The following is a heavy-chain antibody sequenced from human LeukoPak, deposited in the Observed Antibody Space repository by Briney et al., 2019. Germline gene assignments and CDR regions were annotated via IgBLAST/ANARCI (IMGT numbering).Heavy chain of an antibody. Sequence: SETLSLTCNVSGGSISSHYWNWIRQPPGKGLEWIGYIYHSGSTNYNPSLKSRVTISVDTSKNQFSLKLSSVTAADTAVYYCARAPRIYCSSTSCEAGEEEYNWFDPWGQGTLVTVSS. J-gene: IGHJ5*02. CDR2: IYHSGST. CDR1: GGSISSHY. CDR3: ARAPRIYCSSTSCEAGEEEYNWFDP. V-gene: IGHV4-59*11. D-gene: IGHD2-2*01.